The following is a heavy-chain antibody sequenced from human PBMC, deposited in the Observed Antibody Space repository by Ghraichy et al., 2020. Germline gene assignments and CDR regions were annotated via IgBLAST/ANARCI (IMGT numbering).Heavy chain of an antibody. V-gene: IGHV1-69*04. Sequence: SVKVSCKASGGTFSSYAISWVRQAPGQGLEWMGRIIPILGIANYAQKFQGRVTITADKSTSTAYMELSSLRSEDTAVYYCARAKAAAGNWYFDLWGRGTLVTVSS. CDR2: IIPILGIA. D-gene: IGHD6-13*01. CDR1: GGTFSSYA. J-gene: IGHJ2*01. CDR3: ARAKAAAGNWYFDL.